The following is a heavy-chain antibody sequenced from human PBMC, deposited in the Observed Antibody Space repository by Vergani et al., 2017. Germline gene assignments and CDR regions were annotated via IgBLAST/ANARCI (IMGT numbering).Heavy chain of an antibody. J-gene: IGHJ4*02. Sequence: QVQLVESGGGVVQPGRSLRLSCAASGFTFSRYGMHWVRQAPGKGLEWVAVIWYDGSNKYYADSVNGRFTISRDNSKNTLYLQMNSLRAEDTAVYYCARWHPRNSADVSYYFDYWGQGTLVSVSS. CDR3: ARWHPRNSADVSYYFDY. CDR1: GFTFSRYG. D-gene: IGHD3-10*01. CDR2: IWYDGSNK. V-gene: IGHV3-33*01.